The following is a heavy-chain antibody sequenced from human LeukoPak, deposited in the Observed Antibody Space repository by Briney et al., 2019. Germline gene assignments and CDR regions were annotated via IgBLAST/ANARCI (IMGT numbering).Heavy chain of an antibody. Sequence: ASVKVSCKVSGYTLTELSMHWVRQAPGKGLEWMGGFDPEDGETIYAQRFQGRVTMTEDTSTDTAYMELSSLRSEDTAVYYCATWVTYYDFWSGYRGYFDLWGRGTLVTVSS. V-gene: IGHV1-24*01. CDR3: ATWVTYYDFWSGYRGYFDL. J-gene: IGHJ2*01. D-gene: IGHD3-3*01. CDR1: GYTLTELS. CDR2: FDPEDGET.